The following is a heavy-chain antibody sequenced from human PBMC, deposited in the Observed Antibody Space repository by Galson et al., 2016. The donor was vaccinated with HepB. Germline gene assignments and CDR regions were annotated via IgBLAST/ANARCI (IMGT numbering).Heavy chain of an antibody. Sequence: SLRLSCAASGFSFSNAWMNWVRQAPGKGLDWVGRIKSRPDGGTRDYAAPVKGRFNVSRDASENTLYLQMNSLKREDPAVYYCATGGSYSTNDPFNIWGQGTMVTVSS. CDR2: IKSRPDGGTR. D-gene: IGHD1-26*01. CDR1: GFSFSNAW. CDR3: ATGGSYSTNDPFNI. V-gene: IGHV3-15*07. J-gene: IGHJ3*02.